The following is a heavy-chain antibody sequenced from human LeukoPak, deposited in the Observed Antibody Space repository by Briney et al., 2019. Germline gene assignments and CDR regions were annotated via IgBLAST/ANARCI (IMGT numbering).Heavy chain of an antibody. D-gene: IGHD6-19*01. CDR1: GFMFNDYG. V-gene: IGHV3-30*02. Sequence: GGSLRLSCETSGFMFNDYGMHWVRHSPAKGLEWVSSIGYDGRNKNYIDSVKGRFTISRDNSKNTLYLQMNSLRAEDTAVYYCARILDSAWGELVYWGQGTLVTVSS. J-gene: IGHJ4*02. CDR2: IGYDGRNK. CDR3: ARILDSAWGELVY.